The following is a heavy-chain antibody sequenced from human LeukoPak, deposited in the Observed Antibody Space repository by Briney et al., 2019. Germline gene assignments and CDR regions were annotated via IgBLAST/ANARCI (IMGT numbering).Heavy chain of an antibody. CDR3: ARDSGYSYSFDY. J-gene: IGHJ4*02. Sequence: SETLSLTCTVSGGSISSYYWSWIRQPPGKGLEWIGYIYYSGSTNYNPSLKSRVTISVDKSKNQFSLKLSSVTAADTAVYYCARDSGYSYSFDYWGQGTLVTVSS. D-gene: IGHD5-18*01. V-gene: IGHV4-59*12. CDR2: IYYSGST. CDR1: GGSISSYY.